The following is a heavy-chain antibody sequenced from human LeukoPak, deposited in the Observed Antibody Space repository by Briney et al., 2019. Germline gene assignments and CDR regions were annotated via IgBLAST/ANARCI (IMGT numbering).Heavy chain of an antibody. CDR1: GFSFSSYA. CDR3: AKALLSQRYYFDY. CDR2: ISGSGGST. Sequence: GGSLRLSCAASGFSFSSYAMSWVRQAPGKGLEWVSAISGSGGSTYYADSVKARFTISRDNSKNTLYLQMNSLRAEGTAVYYCAKALLSQRYYFDYWGQGTLVTVSS. J-gene: IGHJ4*02. V-gene: IGHV3-23*01. D-gene: IGHD2/OR15-2a*01.